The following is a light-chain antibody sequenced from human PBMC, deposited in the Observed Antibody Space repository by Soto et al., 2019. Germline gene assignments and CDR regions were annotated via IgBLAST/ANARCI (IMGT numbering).Light chain of an antibody. CDR2: DAS. V-gene: IGKV3D-20*02. CDR1: HSVSNNY. CDR3: QQRSTWPPT. Sequence: EIVMTHSPVTLSVSPVEISTLSCRASHSVSNNYLAWYQQKPGQAPRLLIYDASNRATGIPARFSGSGSGTDFTLTISSLEPEDFALYYCQQRSTWPPTFGQGTRLEIK. J-gene: IGKJ5*01.